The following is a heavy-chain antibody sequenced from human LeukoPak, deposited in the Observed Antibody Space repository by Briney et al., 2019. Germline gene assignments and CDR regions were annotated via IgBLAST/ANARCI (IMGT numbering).Heavy chain of an antibody. CDR3: ARRDTGYYYFDS. CDR1: GYNFAEDW. D-gene: IGHD5-12*01. Sequence: GESLRISCKCSGYNFAEDWIAWVRQMPGKGLEWMGIIYPGDSDTRYNPSVQGQVTISADKSISTAYLQWNSLKASDSAMYYCARRDTGYYYFDSWGQGVLVSVSS. J-gene: IGHJ4*02. CDR2: IYPGDSDT. V-gene: IGHV5-51*01.